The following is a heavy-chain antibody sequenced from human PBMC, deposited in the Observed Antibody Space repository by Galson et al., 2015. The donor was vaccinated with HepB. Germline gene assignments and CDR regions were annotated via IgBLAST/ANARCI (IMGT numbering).Heavy chain of an antibody. V-gene: IGHV3-48*01. Sequence: SLRLSCAASGFTFSSYTMNWVRQAPGKGLESVSYISSTGTTMYYADSVKGRVTISRDNAQNSLYLQMNSLRAEETAVYYCARVYFGSESSSAYWYFDLWGRGALVTVSS. D-gene: IGHD3-10*01. CDR3: ARVYFGSESSSAYWYFDL. J-gene: IGHJ2*01. CDR2: ISSTGTTM. CDR1: GFTFSSYT.